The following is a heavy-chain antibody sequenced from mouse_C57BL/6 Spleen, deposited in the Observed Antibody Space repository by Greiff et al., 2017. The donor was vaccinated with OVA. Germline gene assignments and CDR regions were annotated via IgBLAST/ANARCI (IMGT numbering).Heavy chain of an antibody. CDR2: IYPGDGDT. Sequence: VQLQQSGPELVKPGASVKISCKASGYAFSSSWMNWVKQRPGKGLEWIGRIYPGDGDTNYNGKFKGKATLTADKSSSTAYMQLSSLTSEDSAVYFCALYDGYYLGFFAYWGQGTLVTVSA. V-gene: IGHV1-82*01. J-gene: IGHJ3*01. CDR1: GYAFSSSW. D-gene: IGHD2-3*01. CDR3: ALYDGYYLGFFAY.